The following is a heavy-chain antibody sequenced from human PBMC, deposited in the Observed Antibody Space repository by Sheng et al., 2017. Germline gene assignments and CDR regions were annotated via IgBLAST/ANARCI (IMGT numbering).Heavy chain of an antibody. V-gene: IGHV1-69*04. J-gene: IGHJ4*02. CDR3: ARNREMATRTPLDY. D-gene: IGHD1-26*01. CDR1: GGTFSSYA. Sequence: QVQLVQSGAEVKKPGSSVKVSCKASGGTFSSYAISWVRQAPGQGLEWMGGIIPILGIANYAQKFQGRVTITADKSTSTAYMELSSLRSEDTAVYYCARNREMATRTPLDYWGQGTLVTVSS. CDR2: IIPILGIA.